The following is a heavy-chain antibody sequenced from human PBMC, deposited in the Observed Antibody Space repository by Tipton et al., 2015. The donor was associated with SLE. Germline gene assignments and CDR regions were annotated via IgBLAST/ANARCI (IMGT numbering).Heavy chain of an antibody. CDR1: GGSFSGYY. CDR2: INHSGST. CDR3: ARARIGTTDAFDI. J-gene: IGHJ3*02. D-gene: IGHD1/OR15-1a*01. Sequence: TLSLTCAVYGGSFSGYYWSWIRQPPGKGLEWIGEINHSGSTNYNPSLKSRVTISVDTSKNQFSLNLSSVTAADTAMYYCARARIGTTDAFDIWGQGTVVTVSS. V-gene: IGHV4-34*01.